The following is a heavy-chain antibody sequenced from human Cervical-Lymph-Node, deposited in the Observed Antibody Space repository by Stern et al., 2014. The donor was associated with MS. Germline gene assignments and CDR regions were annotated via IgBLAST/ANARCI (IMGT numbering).Heavy chain of an antibody. D-gene: IGHD3-22*01. CDR2: ISPYTSNT. V-gene: IGHV1-18*01. CDR1: GYTFTMFG. CDR3: ARVDYYESSGFFMY. J-gene: IGHJ4*02. Sequence: QVQLVQSGPEVKKPGASVRVPCKASGYTFTMFGLSWVRQAPGQGLEWMGWISPYTSNTNLAEKFQGRVTLTTDTSTDIAYMELRNLKSDDTAVYYCARVDYYESSGFFMYWGQGTLVTVSS.